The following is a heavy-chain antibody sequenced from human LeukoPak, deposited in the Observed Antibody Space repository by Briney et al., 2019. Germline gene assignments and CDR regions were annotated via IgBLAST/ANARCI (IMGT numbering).Heavy chain of an antibody. Sequence: GESLQISCWGSGYSFTNHWISWVRQLPGKGLEWMGRIDPNDAYTNYSLSFQGHVTISVDKSLSPAYLQWSSLKASDTAMSYCVRHGLGSSWFGFDYWGQGTRVTVSS. D-gene: IGHD6-13*01. J-gene: IGHJ4*02. CDR3: VRHGLGSSWFGFDY. CDR1: GYSFTNHW. V-gene: IGHV5-10-1*01. CDR2: IDPNDAYT.